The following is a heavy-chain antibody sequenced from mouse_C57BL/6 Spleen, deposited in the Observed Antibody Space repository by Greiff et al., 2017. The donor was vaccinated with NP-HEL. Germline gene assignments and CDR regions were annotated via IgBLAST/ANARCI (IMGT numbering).Heavy chain of an antibody. V-gene: IGHV1-82*01. D-gene: IGHD1-1*01. CDR1: GYAFSSSW. CDR3: ARSYYGSSNFDY. CDR2: IYPGDGDT. J-gene: IGHJ2*01. Sequence: QVQLKESGPELVKPGASVKISCKASGYAFSSSWMNWVKQRPGKGLEWIGRIYPGDGDTNYNGKFKGKATLTADKSSSTAYMQLSSLTSEDSAVYFCARSYYGSSNFDYWGQGTTLTVSS.